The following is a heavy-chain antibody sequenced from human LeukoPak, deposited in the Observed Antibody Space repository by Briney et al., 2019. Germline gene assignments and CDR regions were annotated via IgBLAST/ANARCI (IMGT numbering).Heavy chain of an antibody. CDR1: GVSTTNNY. Sequence: SETLSLTCSVSGVSTTNNYWRWIRQPPGKGLEWVGYMYNTVTTNYNPSLKSRLTISLDTSKNQFSLKLSSVTAADTAVYYCARVSFYGSGSMFVDYWGPGTLVTVSS. V-gene: IGHV4-59*01. CDR2: MYNTVTT. CDR3: ARVSFYGSGSMFVDY. J-gene: IGHJ4*02. D-gene: IGHD3-10*01.